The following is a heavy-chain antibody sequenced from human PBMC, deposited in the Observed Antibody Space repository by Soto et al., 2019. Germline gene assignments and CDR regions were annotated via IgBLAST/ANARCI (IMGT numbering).Heavy chain of an antibody. V-gene: IGHV3-30-3*01. Sequence: QVQLVESGGGVVQPGRSLRLSCAASGFTFSSYAMHWVRQAPGKGLEWVAVISYDGSNKYYADSVKGRFTISRDNSKNTLYLQMNSLRAEDTAVYYCARDRHLVATIGPWDYWGQGTLVTVSS. D-gene: IGHD5-12*01. J-gene: IGHJ4*02. CDR3: ARDRHLVATIGPWDY. CDR2: ISYDGSNK. CDR1: GFTFSSYA.